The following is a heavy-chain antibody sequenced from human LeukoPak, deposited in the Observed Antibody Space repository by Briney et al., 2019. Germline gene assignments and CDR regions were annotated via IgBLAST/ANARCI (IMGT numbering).Heavy chain of an antibody. V-gene: IGHV1-2*02. CDR3: ARDGASGYLADY. CDR1: GYTLTRYY. J-gene: IGHJ4*02. D-gene: IGHD3-3*01. Sequence: GASVKVSCTASGYTLTRYYMHWVRQAPGQGPGWMGWINPNSGGTNYAQKFQGRVTMTRDTSISTAYMELSRLGSDDTAVYYCARDGASGYLADYWGQGTLVTVSS. CDR2: INPNSGGT.